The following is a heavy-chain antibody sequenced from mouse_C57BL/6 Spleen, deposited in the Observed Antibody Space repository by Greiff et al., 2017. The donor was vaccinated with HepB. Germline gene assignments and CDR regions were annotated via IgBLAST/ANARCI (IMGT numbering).Heavy chain of an antibody. J-gene: IGHJ3*01. V-gene: IGHV1-82*01. CDR1: GYAFSSSW. D-gene: IGHD1-1*01. Sequence: QVQLKESGPELVKPGASVKISCKASGYAFSSSWMNWVKQRPGKGLEWIGRIYPGDGDTNYNGKFKGKATLTADKSSSTAYMQLSSLTSADSAVYFCAIGDCYGSSSLAYWGQGTLFTVSA. CDR2: IYPGDGDT. CDR3: AIGDCYGSSSLAY.